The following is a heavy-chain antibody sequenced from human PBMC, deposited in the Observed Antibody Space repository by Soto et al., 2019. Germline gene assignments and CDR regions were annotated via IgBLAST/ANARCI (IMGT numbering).Heavy chain of an antibody. V-gene: IGHV1-18*04. CDR1: GYSFSTYD. J-gene: IGHJ5*02. CDR3: ATSYGSGFDP. CDR2: ISPKNGNR. Sequence: QPQLVQSGAEVREPGASVKLSCKASGYSFSTYDISWLRQAPGKGLEWMGVISPKNGNRNFAWKFLVRVIMTTDTSSNPAYLERGSLRSEDTAIYYCATSYGSGFDPWGHGTRVTVSS. D-gene: IGHD3-10*01.